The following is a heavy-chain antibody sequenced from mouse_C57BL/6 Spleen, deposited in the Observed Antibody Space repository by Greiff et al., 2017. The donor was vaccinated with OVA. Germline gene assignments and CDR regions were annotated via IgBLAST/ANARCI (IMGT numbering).Heavy chain of an antibody. CDR3: AREDDYVWFAY. V-gene: IGHV1-82*01. CDR1: GYAFSSSW. Sequence: VQLQQSGPELVKPGASVKISCKASGYAFSSSWMNWVKQRPGKGLEWIGRIYPGDGDTNYNGKFKGKATLTADKSSSTAYMQLSSLTSEDSAVYFCAREDDYVWFAYWGKGTLVTVS. D-gene: IGHD2-4*01. CDR2: IYPGDGDT. J-gene: IGHJ3*01.